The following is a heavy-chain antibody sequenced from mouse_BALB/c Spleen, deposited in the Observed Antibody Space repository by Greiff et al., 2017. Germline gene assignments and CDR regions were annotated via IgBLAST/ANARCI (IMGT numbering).Heavy chain of an antibody. CDR2: IYPSDSYT. V-gene: IGHV1-69*02. J-gene: IGHJ3*01. Sequence: VQLQQPGAELVRPGASVKLSCKASGYTFTSYWINWVKQRPGQGLEWIGNIYPSDSYTNYNQKFKDKATLTVDKSSSTAYMQLSSPTSEDSAVYYCTRDGPYSPFAYWGQGTLVTVSA. CDR1: GYTFTSYW. D-gene: IGHD2-12*01. CDR3: TRDGPYSPFAY.